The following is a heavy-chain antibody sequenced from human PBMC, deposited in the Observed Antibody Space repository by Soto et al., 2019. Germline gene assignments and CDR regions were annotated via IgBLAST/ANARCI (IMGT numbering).Heavy chain of an antibody. D-gene: IGHD3-22*01. CDR2: IYWNDDK. V-gene: IGHV2-5*01. CDR3: AHSPGGYYDSSGHSAD. J-gene: IGHJ4*02. CDR1: GFSLSTNGVG. Sequence: SGPTLVNPTQTLTLTCTFSGFSLSTNGVGVGWIRQPPGKALEWLALIYWNDDKRYSPSLKSRLTITKDTSKNQVVLTMTNMDPVDTATYYCAHSPGGYYDSSGHSADWGQGTLVTVSS.